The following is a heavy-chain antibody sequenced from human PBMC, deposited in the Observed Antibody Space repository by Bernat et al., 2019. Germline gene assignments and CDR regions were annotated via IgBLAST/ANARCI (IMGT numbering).Heavy chain of an antibody. J-gene: IGHJ6*03. CDR1: GFTFDDYA. Sequence: EVQLVESGGGLVQPGRSLRLSCAASGFTFDDYAMHWVRQAPGKGLEWVSGISWNSGSIGYADSVKGRFTISRDNAKNSLYLQMNSLRAEDTALYYCAKDTGSSTSSLSYMDVWGKGTRSPSP. D-gene: IGHD2-2*01. V-gene: IGHV3-9*01. CDR2: ISWNSGSI. CDR3: AKDTGSSTSSLSYMDV.